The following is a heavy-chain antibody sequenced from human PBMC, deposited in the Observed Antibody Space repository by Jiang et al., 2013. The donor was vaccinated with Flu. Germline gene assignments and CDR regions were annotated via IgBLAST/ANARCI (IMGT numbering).Heavy chain of an antibody. Sequence: SGAEVKKPGASVKVSCKAFGYSFTDYYMHWVRQAPGQGLEWMGWINPKSGGTNYAQNFQGRVTMTRDTPISTAYMELSSLRSDDTAIYYCVRENISGTWDHGWFDSWGQGTLVTVSS. CDR1: GYSFTDYY. CDR3: VRENISGTWDHGWFDS. J-gene: IGHJ5*01. D-gene: IGHD1-20*01. CDR2: INPKSGGT. V-gene: IGHV1-2*02.